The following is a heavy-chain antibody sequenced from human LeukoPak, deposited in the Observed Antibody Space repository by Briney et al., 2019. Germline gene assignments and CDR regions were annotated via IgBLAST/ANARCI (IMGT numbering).Heavy chain of an antibody. CDR2: IIGSAVNT. V-gene: IGHV3-23*01. CDR3: AKYTSGTSYRGLDQ. Sequence: GESLRLSCGASGLTVSSYGMSWVRQSPGKGLEWVSTIIGSAVNTYYADSVKGRFTISRDDSKNTVYLQMNSLRAEDTSVYSCAKYTSGTSYRGLDQWGQGTLVTVSS. CDR1: GLTVSSYG. J-gene: IGHJ4*02. D-gene: IGHD3-10*01.